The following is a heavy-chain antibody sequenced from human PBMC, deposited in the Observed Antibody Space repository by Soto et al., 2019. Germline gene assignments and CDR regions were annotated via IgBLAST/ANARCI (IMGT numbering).Heavy chain of an antibody. V-gene: IGHV4-30-2*01. CDR2: IYHSGST. Sequence: QLQLQESGSGLVKPSQTLSLTCAVSGGSISSGGYSWSWIRQPPGKGLEWIGYIYHSGSTYYNPSLKSRVTRSVDRSKNQFSLKLSSVTAADTAVYYCARAEPGTGNWFDPWGQGTLVTVSS. CDR3: ARAEPGTGNWFDP. J-gene: IGHJ5*02. CDR1: GGSISSGGYS. D-gene: IGHD1-1*01.